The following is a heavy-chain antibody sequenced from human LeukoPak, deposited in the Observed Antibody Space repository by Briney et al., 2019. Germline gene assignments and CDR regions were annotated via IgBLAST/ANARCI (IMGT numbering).Heavy chain of an antibody. CDR1: GGSMRSSSYY. CDR3: TSLGSGYYYFDF. Sequence: SETLSLTSTVSGGSMRSSSYYWGWIRQPPGKGLEWIGSWYNNGTVYYNPSLQSRVSISVDTSKNQFSLKVNSVTAADTAVYFCTSLGSGYYYFDFWGQGTLVIVSS. CDR2: WYNNGTV. D-gene: IGHD3-22*01. J-gene: IGHJ4*02. V-gene: IGHV4-39*07.